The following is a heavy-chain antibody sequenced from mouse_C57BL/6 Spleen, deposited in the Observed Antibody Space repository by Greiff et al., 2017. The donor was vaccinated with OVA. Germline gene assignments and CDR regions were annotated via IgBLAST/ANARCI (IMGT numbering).Heavy chain of an antibody. CDR2: IDPSDSYT. V-gene: IGHV1-69*01. J-gene: IGHJ2*01. CDR1: GYTFTSYW. Sequence: QVQLQQPGAELVMPGASVKLSCKASGYTFTSYWMHWVKQRPGQGLEWIGEIDPSDSYTNYNQKFKGKSTLTVDKASSTAYMQLSSRTAEDSAVYYCARSLYSHYFDYWGQGTTLTVSS. CDR3: ARSLYSHYFDY. D-gene: IGHD2-12*01.